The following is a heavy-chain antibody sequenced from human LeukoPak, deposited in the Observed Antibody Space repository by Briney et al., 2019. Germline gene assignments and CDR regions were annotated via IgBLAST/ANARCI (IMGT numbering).Heavy chain of an antibody. Sequence: ASVKVSCKVSGYTLTELSMHWVRQAPGKGLEWMGGFDPEDGETIYAQKFQGRVTMTEDTSTDTAYMELSSLRSEDTAVYYCATEELGYCSSTSCQRRFDYRGQGTLVTVTS. CDR1: GYTLTELS. CDR3: ATEELGYCSSTSCQRRFDY. D-gene: IGHD2-2*01. J-gene: IGHJ4*02. V-gene: IGHV1-24*01. CDR2: FDPEDGET.